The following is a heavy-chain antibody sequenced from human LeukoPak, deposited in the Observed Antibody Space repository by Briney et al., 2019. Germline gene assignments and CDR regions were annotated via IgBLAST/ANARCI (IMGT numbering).Heavy chain of an antibody. Sequence: PGGSLRLSCAASGFTFSSYAMSWVRQAPGKGLEWVSAISGSGSSTYYADSVKGRFTISRDNSKNTLYLQMNSLRAEDTAVYYCAKGSRIVVVIVAFVDWGQGTLVTVSS. V-gene: IGHV3-23*01. CDR2: ISGSGSST. CDR3: AKGSRIVVVIVAFVD. J-gene: IGHJ4*02. D-gene: IGHD3-22*01. CDR1: GFTFSSYA.